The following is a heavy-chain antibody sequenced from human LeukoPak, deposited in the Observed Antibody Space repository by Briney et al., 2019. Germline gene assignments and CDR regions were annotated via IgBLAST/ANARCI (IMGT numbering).Heavy chain of an antibody. CDR3: ARDQVVWKGGGYYYYYGMDV. Sequence: ASVKVSCKASGYTFTSYYMHWVRQAPGQGLEWMGIINPSGGRTSYAQKFQGRVTMTRDTSTSTVYMELSSLRSEDTAVYYCARDQVVWKGGGYYYYYGMDVWGQGTTVTVSS. D-gene: IGHD3-16*01. V-gene: IGHV1-46*01. CDR2: INPSGGRT. CDR1: GYTFTSYY. J-gene: IGHJ6*02.